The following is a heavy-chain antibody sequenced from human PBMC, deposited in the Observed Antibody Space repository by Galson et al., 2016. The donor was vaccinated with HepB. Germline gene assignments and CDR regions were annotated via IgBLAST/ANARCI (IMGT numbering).Heavy chain of an antibody. CDR2: IAHSGGTA. D-gene: IGHD2-15*01. J-gene: IGHJ5*02. CDR3: ARIRYGVSGGNGFDP. V-gene: IGHV3-30*04. CDR1: GITIIGYN. Sequence: SLRLSCAASGITIIGYNMNWVRQAPGKGLEWVAHIAHSGGTAYNTDSVRGRFTISRDDSKNSVYLQMSSLEREDTAVYYCARIRYGVSGGNGFDPWGQGTLVTVSS.